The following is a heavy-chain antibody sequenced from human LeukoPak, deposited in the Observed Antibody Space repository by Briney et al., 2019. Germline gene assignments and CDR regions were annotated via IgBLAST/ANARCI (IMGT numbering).Heavy chain of an antibody. CDR2: ISGSGGST. D-gene: IGHD3-16*02. Sequence: GGSLRLSCEVSGFSFSNFAMSWVRQAAGKGLEWVSAISGSGGSTYYAESVQGRFTISRDNSKNTLYLQMNNLRAEDTAVYYCAKDAIGQYRPYYFDHWGQGTLVGV. CDR1: GFSFSNFA. J-gene: IGHJ4*02. CDR3: AKDAIGQYRPYYFDH. V-gene: IGHV3-23*01.